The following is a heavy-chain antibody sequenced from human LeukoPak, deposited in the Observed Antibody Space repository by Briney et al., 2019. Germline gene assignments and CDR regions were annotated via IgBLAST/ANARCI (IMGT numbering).Heavy chain of an antibody. Sequence: PGGSLRLSCAASGFTFSSYGMHWVRQAPGKGLEWVAFIRFDGTIKDYADSVKGRFTISRDNAKTSLYLQMNSLRAEDTAVYYCARDLMGASRYFQHWGQGTLVTVSS. CDR3: ARDLMGASRYFQH. D-gene: IGHD1-26*01. V-gene: IGHV3-30*02. J-gene: IGHJ1*01. CDR1: GFTFSSYG. CDR2: IRFDGTIK.